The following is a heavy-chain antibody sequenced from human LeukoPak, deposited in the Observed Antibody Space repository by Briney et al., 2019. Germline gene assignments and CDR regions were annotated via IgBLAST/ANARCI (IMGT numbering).Heavy chain of an antibody. J-gene: IGHJ4*02. CDR3: ARSYGAGSYLDY. V-gene: IGHV3-64*01. CDR2: ISGSGGST. CDR1: GFTFSSYA. D-gene: IGHD3-10*01. Sequence: PGGSLRLSCAASGFTFSSYAMHWVRQAPGKGLEYVSAISGSGGSTYHANSVKGRFTISRDNSRNTPYLQMGSLRTEDMAVYYCARSYGAGSYLDYWGQGTLVTVSS.